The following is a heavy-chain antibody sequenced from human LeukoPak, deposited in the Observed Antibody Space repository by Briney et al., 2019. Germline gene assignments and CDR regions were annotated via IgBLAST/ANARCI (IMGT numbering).Heavy chain of an antibody. V-gene: IGHV3-15*01. Sequence: GGSLRLSCVVSGFTFSDAWMSWVRQAPGKGLEWVARIRSKTEGETKEYAASVKGRFTISRDDSRSRLYLQMNSLKTEDTAVYYCATGVVTGTSRWGQGTLVTVSS. J-gene: IGHJ4*02. CDR1: GFTFSDAW. CDR3: ATGVVTGTSR. D-gene: IGHD1-1*01. CDR2: IRSKTEGETK.